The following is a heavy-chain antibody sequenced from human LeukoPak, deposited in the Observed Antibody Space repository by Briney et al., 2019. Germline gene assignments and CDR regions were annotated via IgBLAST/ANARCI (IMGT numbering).Heavy chain of an antibody. J-gene: IGHJ6*03. V-gene: IGHV3-74*01. CDR1: GFTFSNYW. CDR3: ARVSSGSYFGYYCYYMDV. Sequence: PGGSLRLSCAASGFTFSNYWMPWVRQAPGKGLVWVSRINSDGSSTSYADSVKGRFTISRDNAKNTLYLQMNSLGAEATAVYYCARVSSGSYFGYYCYYMDVWGKGTTVTVSS. D-gene: IGHD1-26*01. CDR2: INSDGSST.